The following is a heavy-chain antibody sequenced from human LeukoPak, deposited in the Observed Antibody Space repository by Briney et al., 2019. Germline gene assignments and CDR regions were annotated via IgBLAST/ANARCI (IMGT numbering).Heavy chain of an antibody. D-gene: IGHD6-19*01. CDR1: GFTFSSYS. V-gene: IGHV3-23*01. CDR3: AKGQYYFDY. Sequence: GGSLRLSCAASGFTFSSYSMNWVRQAPGKGLEWVSVISGGGGSTYYADSVKGRFTISRDNSKNTLYLQMNSLRAEDTAVYYCAKGQYYFDYWGQGTLVTVSS. J-gene: IGHJ4*02. CDR2: ISGGGGST.